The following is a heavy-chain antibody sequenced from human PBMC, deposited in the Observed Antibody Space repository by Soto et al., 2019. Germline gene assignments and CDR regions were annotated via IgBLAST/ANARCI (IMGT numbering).Heavy chain of an antibody. V-gene: IGHV1-46*03. Sequence: VASVKVSCKASGYTFTSYYMHWVRQAPGQGLEWMGIINPSGGSTSYAQKFQGRVTMTRDTSTSTVYMELSSLRSEDTAVYYCARALWFGPEEGPFYFDYWGQGTLVTVSS. CDR2: INPSGGST. CDR3: ARALWFGPEEGPFYFDY. J-gene: IGHJ4*02. CDR1: GYTFTSYY. D-gene: IGHD3-10*01.